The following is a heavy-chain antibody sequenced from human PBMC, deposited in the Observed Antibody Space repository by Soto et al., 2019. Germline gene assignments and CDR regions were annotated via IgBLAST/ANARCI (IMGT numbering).Heavy chain of an antibody. V-gene: IGHV3-30*03. CDR2: ISYDGSNK. CDR3: ATDPTKVVILVDY. CDR1: GFTFSSYG. D-gene: IGHD4-17*01. Sequence: QVQLVESGGGVVQPGRSLRLSCAASGFTFSSYGMHWVRQAPGKGLEWVAVISYDGSNKYYADSVKGRFTISRDNSKNTLYLQMNSLRAEDTAVYYCATDPTKVVILVDYWGQGTLVTVSS. J-gene: IGHJ4*02.